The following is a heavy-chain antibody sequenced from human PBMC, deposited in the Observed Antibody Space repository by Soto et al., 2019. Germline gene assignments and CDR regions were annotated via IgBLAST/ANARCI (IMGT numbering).Heavy chain of an antibody. J-gene: IGHJ5*02. V-gene: IGHV1-18*01. Sequence: ASVKVSCKASGYTFTSYGISWGRQAPGQRLEWMGWISAYNGNTNYAQKLQGRVTMTTDTSTSTAYMELRSLRSDDTAVYYCARDIVTTRWFDPWGQGTLVTVSS. CDR1: GYTFTSYG. CDR3: ARDIVTTRWFDP. D-gene: IGHD4-17*01. CDR2: ISAYNGNT.